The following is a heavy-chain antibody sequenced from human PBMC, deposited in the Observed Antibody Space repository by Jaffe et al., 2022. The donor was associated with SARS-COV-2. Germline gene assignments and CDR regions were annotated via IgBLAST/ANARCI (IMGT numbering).Heavy chain of an antibody. CDR3: ARDPKGGNSPYYYYGMDV. V-gene: IGHV4-31*03. Sequence: QVQLQESGPGLVKPSQTLSLTCTVSGGSISSGGYYWSWIRQHPGKGLEWIGYIYYSGSTYYNPSLKSRVTISVDTSKNQFSLKLSSVTAADTAVYYCARDPKGGNSPYYYYGMDVWGQGTTVTVSS. J-gene: IGHJ6*02. D-gene: IGHD2-21*02. CDR1: GGSISSGGYY. CDR2: IYYSGST.